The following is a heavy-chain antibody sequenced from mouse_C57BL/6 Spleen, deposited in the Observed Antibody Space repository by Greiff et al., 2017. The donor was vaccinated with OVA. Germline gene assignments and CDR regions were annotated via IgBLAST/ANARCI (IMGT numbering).Heavy chain of an antibody. CDR3: TRKEVYDGPAWFAY. Sequence: VHVKQSGPELVKPGASVKISCKASGYSFTGYYMNWVKQSPEKSLEWIGEINPSTGGTTYNQKFKAKATLTVDKASRTAYMQLKSLTSEDAAVYYCTRKEVYDGPAWFAYWGQGTLVTVSA. D-gene: IGHD2-3*01. J-gene: IGHJ3*01. CDR2: INPSTGGT. CDR1: GYSFTGYY. V-gene: IGHV1-42*01.